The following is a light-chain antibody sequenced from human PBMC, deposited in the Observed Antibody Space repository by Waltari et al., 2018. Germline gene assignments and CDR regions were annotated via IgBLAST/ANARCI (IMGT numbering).Light chain of an antibody. Sequence: DIQMAQSPSTLSASVGDRVTITCRASQSISNWLAWYQQKPGKAPKLLIYKASSLESGVPSRFSGSGSGTQFTLTISNLQPEDFATYYCQQYSTWWTFGQGTKVEI. V-gene: IGKV1-5*03. CDR2: KAS. CDR1: QSISNW. J-gene: IGKJ1*01. CDR3: QQYSTWWT.